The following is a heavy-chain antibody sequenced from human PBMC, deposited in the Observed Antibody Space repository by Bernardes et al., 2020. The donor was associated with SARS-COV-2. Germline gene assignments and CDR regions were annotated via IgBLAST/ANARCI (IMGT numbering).Heavy chain of an antibody. V-gene: IGHV4-34*01. Sequence: EGNGGGNCSRRKKYNPSLKSRVTISIDTSKNQLSLKLSSVTAADTAVYYCVRAVWGIWYFDL. D-gene: IGHD3-16*01. CDR2: GNCSRRK. CDR3: VRAVWGIWYFDL. J-gene: IGHJ2*01.